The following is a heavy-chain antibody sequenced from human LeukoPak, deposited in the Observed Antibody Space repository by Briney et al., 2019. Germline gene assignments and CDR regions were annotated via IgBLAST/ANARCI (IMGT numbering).Heavy chain of an antibody. V-gene: IGHV3-30*18. CDR2: ISYDGSNK. CDR1: GFTFSSYA. Sequence: PGGSLRLSCAASGFTFSSYAMSWFRQAPGKGLEWVAVISYDGSNKYYADSVKGRFTISRDNSKNTLYLQMNSLRAEDTAVYYCAKDLVRLGETALAGSPYWGQGTLVSVSS. D-gene: IGHD3-10*01. CDR3: AKDLVRLGETALAGSPY. J-gene: IGHJ4*02.